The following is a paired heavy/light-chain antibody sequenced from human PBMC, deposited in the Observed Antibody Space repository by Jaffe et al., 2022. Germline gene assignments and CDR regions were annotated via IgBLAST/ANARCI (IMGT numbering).Light chain of an antibody. CDR3: QQYYSYPPT. CDR2: AAS. Sequence: AIRMTQSPSSLSASTGDRVTITCRASQGISSYLAWYQQKPGKAPKLLIYAASTLQSGVPSRFSGSGSGTDFTLTISCLQSEDFATYYCQQYYSYPPTFGQGTKLEIK. J-gene: IGKJ2*01. CDR1: QGISSY. V-gene: IGKV1-8*01.
Heavy chain of an antibody. D-gene: IGHD6-19*01. J-gene: IGHJ3*02. V-gene: IGHV3-53*02. CDR1: GFTVSSNY. Sequence: EVQLVETGGGLIQPGGSLRLSCAASGFTVSSNYMSWVRQAPGKGLEWVSVIYSGGSTYYADSVKGRFTISRDNSKNTLYLQMNSLRAEDTAVYYCARVRVARYSSGWYGLDAFDIWGQGTMVTVSS. CDR3: ARVRVARYSSGWYGLDAFDI. CDR2: IYSGGST.